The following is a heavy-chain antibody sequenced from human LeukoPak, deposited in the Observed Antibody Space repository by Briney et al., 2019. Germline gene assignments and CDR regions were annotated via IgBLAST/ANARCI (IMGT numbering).Heavy chain of an antibody. J-gene: IGHJ4*02. CDR1: GYTFTSYG. V-gene: IGHV1-18*01. Sequence: ASVKVSCKASGYTFTSYGISWVRQAPGQGLEWMGWISTYNGNTNYAQKVQGRVTMTTDTATSTAYMELRSLRSDDTAVYYCARDSGVGATEYYFDYWGQGTLVTVSS. CDR3: ARDSGVGATEYYFDY. D-gene: IGHD1-26*01. CDR2: ISTYNGNT.